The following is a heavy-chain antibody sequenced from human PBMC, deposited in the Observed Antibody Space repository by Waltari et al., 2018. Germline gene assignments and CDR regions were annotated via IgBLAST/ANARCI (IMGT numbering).Heavy chain of an antibody. CDR2: IIPFFGSP. Sequence: QVQLLQSGDEVKKPGSSVKLSCQASGGSISTYGISWVRQAPGQRLEWMGKIIPFFGSPDYAENFQGRITITADKSTTTTYLELSSLRSDDTAVYYCARIPYYYDKAPLDSWGQGTLVTVSP. V-gene: IGHV1-69*06. D-gene: IGHD3-22*01. J-gene: IGHJ4*02. CDR1: GGSISTYG. CDR3: ARIPYYYDKAPLDS.